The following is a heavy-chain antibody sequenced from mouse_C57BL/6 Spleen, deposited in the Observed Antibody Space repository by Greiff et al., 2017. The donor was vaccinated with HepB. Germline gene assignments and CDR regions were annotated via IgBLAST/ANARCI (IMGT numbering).Heavy chain of an antibody. CDR2: ISNGGGST. V-gene: IGHV5-12*01. Sequence: DVMLVESGGGLVQPGGSLKLSCAASGFTFSDYYMYWVRQTPEKRLEWVAYISNGGGSTYYPDTVKGRFTISRDNAKNTLYLQMSRLKSEDTAMYYCARQGIYYGREGYYAMDYWGQGTSVTVSS. J-gene: IGHJ4*01. CDR1: GFTFSDYY. D-gene: IGHD1-1*01. CDR3: ARQGIYYGREGYYAMDY.